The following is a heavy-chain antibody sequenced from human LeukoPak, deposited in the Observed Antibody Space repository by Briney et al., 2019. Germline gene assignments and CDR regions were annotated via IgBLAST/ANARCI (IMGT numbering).Heavy chain of an antibody. CDR2: IKQDGSEE. V-gene: IGHV3-7*01. D-gene: IGHD2-2*01. Sequence: GGSLRLSCAASGFTFVSFSMSWVRQAPGKGLEWVANIKQDGSEEHYVDSVKGRFTISRDNVQNSLYLQMNSLRAEDTAVYYCARWVCSSTSCYYFDYWGQGTLVVVSS. CDR3: ARWVCSSTSCYYFDY. CDR1: GFTFVSFS. J-gene: IGHJ4*02.